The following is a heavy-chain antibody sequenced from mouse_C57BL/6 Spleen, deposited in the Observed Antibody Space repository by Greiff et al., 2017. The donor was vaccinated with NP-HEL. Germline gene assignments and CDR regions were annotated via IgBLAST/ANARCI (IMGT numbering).Heavy chain of an antibody. Sequence: DVMLVESGGDLVKPGGSLKLSCAASGFTFSSYGMSWVRQTPDKRLEWVATISSGGSYTYYPDSVKGRFTISRDNAKNTLYLQMSSLKSEDTAMYYCARHEDDYDVSWFAYWGQGTLVTVSA. CDR3: ARHEDDYDVSWFAY. CDR1: GFTFSSYG. J-gene: IGHJ3*01. D-gene: IGHD2-4*01. CDR2: ISSGGSYT. V-gene: IGHV5-6*02.